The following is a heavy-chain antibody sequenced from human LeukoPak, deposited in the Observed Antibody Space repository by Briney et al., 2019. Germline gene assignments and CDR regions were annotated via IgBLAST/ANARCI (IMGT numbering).Heavy chain of an antibody. Sequence: SETLSLTCAVYGGSVSGYYWSWIRQPPGKGLEWIGYIYTSGSTNYNPSLKSRVTISVDTSKNQSSLKLSSVTAADTAVYYCARGRFGEFPNWFDPWGQGTLVTVSS. D-gene: IGHD3-10*01. V-gene: IGHV4-4*08. CDR2: IYTSGST. CDR1: GGSVSGYY. CDR3: ARGRFGEFPNWFDP. J-gene: IGHJ5*02.